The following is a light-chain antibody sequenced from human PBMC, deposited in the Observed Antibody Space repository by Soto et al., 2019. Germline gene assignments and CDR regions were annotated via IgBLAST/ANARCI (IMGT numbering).Light chain of an antibody. CDR3: QQLNSYPYI. CDR1: QGISSY. Sequence: DIQLTQSPSFLSASVGDRVTITCRASQGISSYLAWYQQKPGKAPKLLIYAASTLQSGVPSRFSGSRSGTEFTLTIGSLEPEDVATYYCQQLNSYPYIFSQGTQLVIK. V-gene: IGKV1-9*01. CDR2: AAS. J-gene: IGKJ2*01.